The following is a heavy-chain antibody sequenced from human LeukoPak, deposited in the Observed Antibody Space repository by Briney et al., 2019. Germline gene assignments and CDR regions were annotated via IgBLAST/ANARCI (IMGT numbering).Heavy chain of an antibody. J-gene: IGHJ4*02. V-gene: IGHV4-34*01. CDR1: GGSFSGYY. Sequence: SETLSLTCAVYGGSFSGYYWSWIRQPPGKGLEWIGEINHSGSTNYNPSLKSRVTISVDTSKNQFSLKLSSVTAADTAVYYCARTIAVAGNIDYWGQGTLVTVSS. CDR2: INHSGST. D-gene: IGHD6-19*01. CDR3: ARTIAVAGNIDY.